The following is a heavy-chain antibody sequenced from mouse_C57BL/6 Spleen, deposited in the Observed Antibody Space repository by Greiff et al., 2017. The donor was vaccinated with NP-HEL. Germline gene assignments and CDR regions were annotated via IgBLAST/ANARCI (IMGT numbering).Heavy chain of an antibody. CDR3: AQTAQATGAMDY. CDR2: IDPNSGGT. J-gene: IGHJ4*01. CDR1: GYTFTSYW. V-gene: IGHV1-62-3*01. Sequence: VQLQQPGAELVKPGASVKLSCKASGYTFTSYWMHWVKQRPGRGLEWIGRIDPNSGGTKYNQKFKGKATLTADKSSSTAYMQLSSLTSEDSAVYYCAQTAQATGAMDYWGQGTSVTVSS. D-gene: IGHD3-2*02.